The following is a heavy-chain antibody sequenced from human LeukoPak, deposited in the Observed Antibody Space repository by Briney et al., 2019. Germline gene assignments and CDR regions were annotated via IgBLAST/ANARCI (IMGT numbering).Heavy chain of an antibody. CDR2: INSEGSTI. Sequence: PGGPLRLSCAGSGITFSTYWMHWVSQAPGKGLVWVSRINSEGSTISYADSVKGRFTISRDNAKNTLFLQMNSLRAEDTAVYYCARISSDSISYYDHWGQGTLVTVSS. CDR3: ARISSDSISYYDH. J-gene: IGHJ4*02. CDR1: GITFSTYW. V-gene: IGHV3-74*01. D-gene: IGHD3-22*01.